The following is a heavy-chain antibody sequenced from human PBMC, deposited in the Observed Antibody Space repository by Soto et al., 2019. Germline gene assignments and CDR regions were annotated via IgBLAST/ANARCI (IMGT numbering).Heavy chain of an antibody. CDR1: GGTFSSYS. CDR3: ARRIAAAGPSDYYGMDV. J-gene: IGHJ6*02. V-gene: IGHV1-69*13. CDR2: IIPIFGTA. Sequence: SVKVSCKASGGTFSSYSISWVRQAPGQGLEWMGGIIPIFGTANYAQKFQGRVTITADESTSTAYMELSSLRSEDTAVYYCARRIAAAGPSDYYGMDVWGQGTTVTVSS. D-gene: IGHD6-13*01.